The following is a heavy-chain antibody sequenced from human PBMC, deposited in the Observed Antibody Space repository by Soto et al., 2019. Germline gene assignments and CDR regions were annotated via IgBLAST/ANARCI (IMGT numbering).Heavy chain of an antibody. J-gene: IGHJ3*02. D-gene: IGHD4-17*01. CDR2: IIPNYEAA. Sequence: QVQLVQSGAEVRKLGSSVKVSCEASGGSFNNYVISWLRQAPGQGLEWMGGIIPNYEAANYAQKFRGRLTITADKATNTAYMELNSLRPEDTATYYCARYWNAGTLYGAFDIWGQGTTVIVS. CDR1: GGSFNNYV. V-gene: IGHV1-69*06. CDR3: ARYWNAGTLYGAFDI.